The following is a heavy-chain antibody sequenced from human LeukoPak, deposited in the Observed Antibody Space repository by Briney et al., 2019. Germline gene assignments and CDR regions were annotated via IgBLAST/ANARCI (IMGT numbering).Heavy chain of an antibody. CDR1: GNSFTSYW. D-gene: IGHD3-3*01. V-gene: IGHV5-51*01. J-gene: IGHJ5*02. Sequence: GESLKISCKGFGNSFTSYWIGWVRQMPGKGLEWVGIIQPGDSIVHYSPSFQGQVTISADRSSSTAYLQWTSLKGSDSAMYYCACRKYYDTLSDPWGQGTLVTVSS. CDR2: IQPGDSIV. CDR3: ACRKYYDTLSDP.